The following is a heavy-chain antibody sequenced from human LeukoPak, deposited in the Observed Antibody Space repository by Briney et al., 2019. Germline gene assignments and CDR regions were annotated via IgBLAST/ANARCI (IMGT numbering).Heavy chain of an antibody. V-gene: IGHV3-7*03. D-gene: IGHD1-26*01. J-gene: IGHJ4*02. CDR3: ARGDSGSSYRLFYFDF. CDR1: GFTFSRYL. Sequence: QTGGSLRLSCAASGFTFSRYLVSWVRQAPGKGLEWVANIKQDGSEKYFVDSVKGRFTISRDNAKNSLYLQMNSLRAEDTAVYYCARGDSGSSYRLFYFDFWGQGTLVTVSS. CDR2: IKQDGSEK.